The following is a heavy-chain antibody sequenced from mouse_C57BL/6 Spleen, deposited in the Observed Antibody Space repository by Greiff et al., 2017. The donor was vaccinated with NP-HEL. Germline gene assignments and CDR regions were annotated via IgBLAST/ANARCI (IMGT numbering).Heavy chain of an antibody. D-gene: IGHD1-1*01. V-gene: IGHV1-50*01. CDR3: ARGLDYYGSSTWYFDV. CDR1: GGTFGRGS. CDR2: IDPSDSYT. Sequence: QVQLQQPGAELVKPGDGVKREGKEAGGTFGRGSLVGGRHLPGHCLDWIGEIDPSDSYTNYNQKFKGKATLTVDTSSSTAYMQLSSLTSEDSAVYYCARGLDYYGSSTWYFDVWGTGTTVTVSS. J-gene: IGHJ1*03.